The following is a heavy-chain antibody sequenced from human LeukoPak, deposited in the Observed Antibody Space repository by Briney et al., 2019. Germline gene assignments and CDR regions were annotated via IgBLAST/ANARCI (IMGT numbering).Heavy chain of an antibody. CDR2: IYSDNT. V-gene: IGHV3-53*01. J-gene: IGHJ5*02. CDR1: GFTVSSNS. D-gene: IGHD6-19*01. Sequence: GGSLRLSCTVSGFTVSSNSMSWVRQAPGKGLEWVSFIYSDNTHYSDSVKGRFTISRDNSKNTLYLQMNSLRAEDTAVYYCARADGWLVRGWFDPWGQGTLVTVSS. CDR3: ARADGWLVRGWFDP.